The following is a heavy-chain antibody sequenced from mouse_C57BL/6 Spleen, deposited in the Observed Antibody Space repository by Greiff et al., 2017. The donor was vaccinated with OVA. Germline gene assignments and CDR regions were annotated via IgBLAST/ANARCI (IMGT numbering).Heavy chain of an antibody. CDR1: GFTFSDYY. Sequence: EVKLMESEGGLVQPGSSMKLSCTASGFTFSDYYMAWVRQVPEKGLEWVANINYDGSSTYYLDSLKSRIIISRDNAKNILYMQMSSLKSEDSATYYCEREGGGKLRSFDYWGQGTTLTVSS. J-gene: IGHJ2*01. V-gene: IGHV5-16*01. CDR2: INYDGSST. D-gene: IGHD3-2*02. CDR3: EREGGGKLRSFDY.